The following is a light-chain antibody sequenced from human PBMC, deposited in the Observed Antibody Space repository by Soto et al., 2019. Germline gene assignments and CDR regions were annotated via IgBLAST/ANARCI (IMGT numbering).Light chain of an antibody. CDR1: SSDVGAYNY. Sequence: QSVLTQPASVSGSPGQSVAISCSGTSSDVGAYNYVSWYQQHPGKAPKLLLSEVSNRPSGVSDRSFGSKSGNTASLTISGLQAEDEADYYCSSLTTRFTYVFGTGTKVTVL. CDR3: SSLTTRFTYV. V-gene: IGLV2-14*01. CDR2: EVS. J-gene: IGLJ1*01.